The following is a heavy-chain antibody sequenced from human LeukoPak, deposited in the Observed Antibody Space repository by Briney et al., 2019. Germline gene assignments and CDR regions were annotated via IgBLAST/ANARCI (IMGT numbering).Heavy chain of an antibody. D-gene: IGHD6-13*01. V-gene: IGHV1-46*01. J-gene: IGHJ6*02. CDR3: ARTPSPAAAPAQNYYYGMDV. Sequence: ASVKVSCKASGYTFTSYYMHWVRQAPGQGLEWMGIINPSGGSTCYAQKFQGRVTMTRDTSTSTVYMELSSLRSEDTAVYYCARTPSPAAAPAQNYYYGMDVWGQGTTVTVSS. CDR1: GYTFTSYY. CDR2: INPSGGST.